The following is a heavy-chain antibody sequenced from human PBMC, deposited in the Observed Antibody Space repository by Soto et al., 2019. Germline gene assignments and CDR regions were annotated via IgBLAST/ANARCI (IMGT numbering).Heavy chain of an antibody. Sequence: SETLSLTCAVSGGSLSSSSWWSWVRQPPGKTLEWLGEIFYSGSTKYNPSLNSRVTISADQSKNDFSLRLSSVTAADTAVYYCVHHGGVPYYHDFWGQGMLVTSPQ. J-gene: IGHJ4*02. CDR1: GGSLSSSSW. CDR2: IFYSGST. CDR3: VHHGGVPYYHDF. V-gene: IGHV4-4*02. D-gene: IGHD2-8*01.